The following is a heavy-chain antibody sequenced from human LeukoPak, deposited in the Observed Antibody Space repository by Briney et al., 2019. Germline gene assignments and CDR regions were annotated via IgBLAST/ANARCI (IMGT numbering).Heavy chain of an antibody. D-gene: IGHD3-10*01. J-gene: IGHJ4*02. CDR2: INQDGSEK. CDR1: GFTFSSYW. Sequence: GGSLRLCCAASGFTFSSYWMSWVRQAPGKGLEWVANINQDGSEKYYVDSVKGRFTISRDNAKNSLYLQMNSLRAEDTAVYFCARDYYYGSGSYAYWGQGTLVTVSS. CDR3: ARDYYYGSGSYAY. V-gene: IGHV3-7*01.